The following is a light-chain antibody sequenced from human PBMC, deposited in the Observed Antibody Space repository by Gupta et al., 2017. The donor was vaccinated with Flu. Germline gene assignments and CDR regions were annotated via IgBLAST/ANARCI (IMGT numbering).Light chain of an antibody. CDR2: KAS. Sequence: DIQMTQSPSTLSASVGDRVTIACRATESISRWLAWYQQKPGEAPKLLIYKASNLESGAPSRFSGSGSGTQFSLTIDSLQPDDSATYFCQQHRSYPYTFGQGARLEIK. CDR3: QQHRSYPYT. CDR1: ESISRW. V-gene: IGKV1-5*03. J-gene: IGKJ2*01.